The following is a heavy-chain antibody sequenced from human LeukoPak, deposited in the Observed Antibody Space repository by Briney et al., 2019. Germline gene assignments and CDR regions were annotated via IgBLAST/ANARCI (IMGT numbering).Heavy chain of an antibody. V-gene: IGHV3-74*01. J-gene: IGHJ4*02. CDR2: ISSDGSST. CDR3: ARGPVTTIYYFDY. D-gene: IGHD4-17*01. CDR1: GFTFSDYW. Sequence: GGSLRLSCAASGFTFSDYWMHWVRQAPGKGPVWVSRISSDGSSTSYADSVKGRFTISRDKAKNTLYLQMTSVRVEDTAVYYCARGPVTTIYYFDYWGRGTLVTVSS.